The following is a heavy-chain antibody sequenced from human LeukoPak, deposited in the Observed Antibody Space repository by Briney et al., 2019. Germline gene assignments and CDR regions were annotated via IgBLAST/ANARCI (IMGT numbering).Heavy chain of an antibody. J-gene: IGHJ4*02. D-gene: IGHD3-22*01. V-gene: IGHV1-18*01. Sequence: GASVKVSCKASGYTFTSYGISRGRQAPAQGLGWMGWISAYNGNTNYAQQLHGRVTMTADTSTSTAYMELRSLRSDDTAVYYSARQDYYDSRGYYYPTFDYWGQGTLVTVSS. CDR2: ISAYNGNT. CDR3: ARQDYYDSRGYYYPTFDY. CDR1: GYTFTSYG.